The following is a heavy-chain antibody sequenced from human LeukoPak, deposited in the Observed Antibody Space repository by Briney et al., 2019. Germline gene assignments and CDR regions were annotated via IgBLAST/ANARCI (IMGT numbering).Heavy chain of an antibody. CDR1: GFTFSSNS. V-gene: IGHV3-21*01. J-gene: IGHJ3*02. CDR2: ISSSSSYI. D-gene: IGHD3-3*01. CDR3: ARYDFWSGWDI. Sequence: GGPLRPSCAAPGFTFSSNSRNGGGQPPGKGWGWVSSISSSSSYIYYADSVKGRFTISRDNAKNSLYLQMNSLRAEDTAVYYCARYDFWSGWDIWGQGTMVTVSS.